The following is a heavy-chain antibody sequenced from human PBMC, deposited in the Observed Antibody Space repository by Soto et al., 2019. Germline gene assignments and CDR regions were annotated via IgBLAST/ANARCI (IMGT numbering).Heavy chain of an antibody. D-gene: IGHD3-3*01. CDR2: INPSGGST. CDR1: GYTFTSYY. Sequence: ASVKVSCKASGYTFTSYYMHWVRQAPGQGLEWMGIINPSGGSTSYAQKFQGRVTMTRDTSTSTVYMELSSLRSEDTAVYYCARDQLRFLERFHYYGMDVLGQGTTVTVSS. V-gene: IGHV1-46*01. J-gene: IGHJ6*02. CDR3: ARDQLRFLERFHYYGMDV.